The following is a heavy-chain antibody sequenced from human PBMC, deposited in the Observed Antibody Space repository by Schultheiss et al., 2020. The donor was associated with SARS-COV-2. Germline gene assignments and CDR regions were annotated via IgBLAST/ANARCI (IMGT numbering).Heavy chain of an antibody. J-gene: IGHJ4*02. CDR1: GFTLNSYS. V-gene: IGHV3-23*01. CDR2: ISGSGGST. Sequence: GGSLRLSCAASGFTLNSYSMNWVRQAPGRGLEWVSAISGSGGSTYYADSVKGRFTISRDNSKNTLYLQMNSLRAEDTAVYYCAKDSRKTVTTHWGQGTLVTVSS. D-gene: IGHD4-17*01. CDR3: AKDSRKTVTTH.